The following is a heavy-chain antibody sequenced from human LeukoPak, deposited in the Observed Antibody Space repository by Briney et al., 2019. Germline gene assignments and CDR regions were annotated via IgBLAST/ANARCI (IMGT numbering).Heavy chain of an antibody. D-gene: IGHD2-15*01. CDR3: ARVKPRYCTGGSCYSNWFDP. J-gene: IGHJ5*02. Sequence: EASVKVSSRASGYTFTGYYMHWGRQAPRQRREWMGWINPKSGGTNYATKFQGRVNMTMDTSISTAYMELSRLRSDDTAVYYCARVKPRYCTGGSCYSNWFDPWGQGTLVTVSS. CDR2: INPKSGGT. V-gene: IGHV1-2*02. CDR1: GYTFTGYY.